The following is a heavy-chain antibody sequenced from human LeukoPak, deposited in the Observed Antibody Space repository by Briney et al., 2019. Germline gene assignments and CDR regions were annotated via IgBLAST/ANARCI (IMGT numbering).Heavy chain of an antibody. V-gene: IGHV4-61*02. D-gene: IGHD2/OR15-2a*01. Sequence: SQTLSLTCTVSGGSLSSGSYYWSWIRQPAGKGLEWIGRIYSSGSANYNPSLTSRVTISVDTSKNQCSLKLKSVTAADTAVYYCASSPIKFGVTSFDYYYCYMDVWGKGTTVTVSS. J-gene: IGHJ6*03. CDR1: GGSLSSGSYY. CDR3: ASSPIKFGVTSFDYYYCYMDV. CDR2: IYSSGSA.